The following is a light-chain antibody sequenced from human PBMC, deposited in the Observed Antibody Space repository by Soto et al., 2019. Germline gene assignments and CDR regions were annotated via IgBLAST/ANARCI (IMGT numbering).Light chain of an antibody. V-gene: IGKV1-27*01. CDR3: QKYDSAPLT. CDR1: QGIVNY. CDR2: PAS. Sequence: DIQMTQSPSSLSASVGDRVTITCRASQGIVNYLAWYQQKPGKVPELLIYPASTLHSGVPSRFSGSGSGTDFTLTISNLQPEDVASYYCQKYDSAPLTFGGGTKVEIK. J-gene: IGKJ4*01.